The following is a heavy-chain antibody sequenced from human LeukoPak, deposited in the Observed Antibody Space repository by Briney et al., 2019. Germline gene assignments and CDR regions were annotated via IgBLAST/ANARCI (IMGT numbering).Heavy chain of an antibody. Sequence: GGSLRLSCAASGFTFDAFGMTWVRQTPEKGLVWVSRINSDGSSTRYADSVKGRFTTSRDNAKNTLYLQMNSLRAEDTAVYYCARGMSVASSWFGPWGRGTLVTVSS. D-gene: IGHD6-19*01. CDR3: ARGMSVASSWFGP. V-gene: IGHV3-74*01. J-gene: IGHJ5*02. CDR1: GFTFDAFG. CDR2: INSDGSST.